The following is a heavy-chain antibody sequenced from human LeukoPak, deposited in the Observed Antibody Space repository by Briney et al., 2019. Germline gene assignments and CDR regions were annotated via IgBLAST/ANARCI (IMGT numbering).Heavy chain of an antibody. D-gene: IGHD1-26*01. CDR1: GRSFSGYY. V-gene: IGHV4-34*01. CDR3: ARNSGSLVY. CDR2: INHSGST. Sequence: PSETLSLTCAVYGRSFSGYYWSWIRQPPGKGLEWIGEINHSGSTNYNPSLKSRVTISVDTSKNQFSLKLSSVTAADTAVYYCARNSGSLVYWGQGTLVTVSS. J-gene: IGHJ4*02.